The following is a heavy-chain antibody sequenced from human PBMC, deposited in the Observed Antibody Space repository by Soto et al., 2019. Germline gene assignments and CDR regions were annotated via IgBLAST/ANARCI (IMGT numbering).Heavy chain of an antibody. V-gene: IGHV1-18*01. CDR1: GYTFTSYG. CDR2: ISAYNGNT. J-gene: IGHJ6*02. CDR3: ARVGAMVRGVMMARYYGMDV. Sequence: ASVKVSCKASGYTFTSYGISWVRQAPGQGLEWMGWISAYNGNTNYAQKLQGRVTMTTDTSTSTAYMELRSLRSDDTAVYYCARVGAMVRGVMMARYYGMDVWGQGTTVTVSS. D-gene: IGHD3-10*01.